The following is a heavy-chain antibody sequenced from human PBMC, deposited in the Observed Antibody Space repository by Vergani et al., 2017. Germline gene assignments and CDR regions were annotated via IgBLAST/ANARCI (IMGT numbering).Heavy chain of an antibody. J-gene: IGHJ4*02. V-gene: IGHV1-24*01. D-gene: IGHD2-2*01. Sequence: QVQLVQSGSEVRKPGASVKVSCQVSGYSLTELTIHWVRQAPGKGLEWMGGFDPEHGEVTFAHHIQGRVTMSVDKSIDTAYLSWRSLKAADTATYFCVRLRGASCFGNTCYPDYWGQGTLVRVSS. CDR2: FDPEHGEV. CDR1: GYSLTELT. CDR3: VRLRGASCFGNTCYPDY.